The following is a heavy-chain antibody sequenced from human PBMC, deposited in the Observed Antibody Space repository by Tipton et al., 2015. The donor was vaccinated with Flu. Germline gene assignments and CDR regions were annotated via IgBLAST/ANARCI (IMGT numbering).Heavy chain of an antibody. CDR2: IGTSGGTI. D-gene: IGHD1/OR15-1a*01. CDR3: ARDIRGLVTTSSAFDN. CDR1: GFTFSGYE. J-gene: IGHJ4*02. V-gene: IGHV3-48*03. Sequence: SLRLSCAASGFTFSGYEMNWVRQAPGKGLEWVSFIGTSGGTIYSADSVKGRFTLSRDNAKNSLYLQMNSLRAEDTAIYYCARDIRGLVTTSSAFDNWGQGTLVTVSS.